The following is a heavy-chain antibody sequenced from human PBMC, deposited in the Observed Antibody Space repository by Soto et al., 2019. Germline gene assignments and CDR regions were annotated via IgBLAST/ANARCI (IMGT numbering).Heavy chain of an antibody. V-gene: IGHV3-30*18. CDR1: GFTFSSYG. CDR3: AKLSTCGSSSWDDYDYGMDV. CDR2: ISYDGSNK. D-gene: IGHD6-6*01. J-gene: IGHJ6*02. Sequence: QVQLVESGGGVVQPGRSLRLSCAASGFTFSSYGMHWVRQAPGKGLEWVAVISYDGSNKYYADSVKGRFTISRDNSNNTLYLQMNSLRAADTAVYYCAKLSTCGSSSWDDYDYGMDVWGQGTTVTVSS.